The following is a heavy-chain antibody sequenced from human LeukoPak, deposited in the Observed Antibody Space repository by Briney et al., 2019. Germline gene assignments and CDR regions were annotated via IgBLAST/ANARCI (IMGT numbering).Heavy chain of an antibody. Sequence: GGSLRLSCAASGFTVSSNYMSWVRQAPGKGLEWVSVIYSGDTTHYADSVKGRFTISRDNSKNTVYLQMNSLRAEDTAVYYCARERYCGGGRCRYYFDFWGQGTLVTVSS. CDR1: GFTVSSNY. CDR2: IYSGDTT. J-gene: IGHJ4*02. V-gene: IGHV3-53*01. D-gene: IGHD2-15*01. CDR3: ARERYCGGGRCRYYFDF.